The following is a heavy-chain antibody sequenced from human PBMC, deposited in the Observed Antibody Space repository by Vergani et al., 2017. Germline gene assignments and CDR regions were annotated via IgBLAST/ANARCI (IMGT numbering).Heavy chain of an antibody. CDR1: GFTFQAFA. J-gene: IGHJ4*02. Sequence: VEAGGGLVQPGGSLRLSCTASGFTFQAFAFHWVRQVSGRGLEWVSGIDRNYGVKNGNSFEGRFTISRDNSKNTVFLQMNSLRAEDTAVYYCAKEGRSGITPFVADWGQGTLVTVSS. V-gene: IGHV3-9*01. CDR2: IDRNYGVK. D-gene: IGHD1-14*01. CDR3: AKEGRSGITPFVAD.